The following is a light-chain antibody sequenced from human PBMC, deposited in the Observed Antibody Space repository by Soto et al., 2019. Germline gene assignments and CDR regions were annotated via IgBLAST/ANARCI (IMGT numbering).Light chain of an antibody. Sequence: EIVLTQSPATLSLSPGERATLSCRASQSVSSYLAWYQQKPGQAPRLLIYGASSRAAGIPDRFSGSGSGTDFTLTISSLEPEDFAVYYCHQFATTRSFGQGTKVDMK. CDR1: QSVSSY. CDR3: HQFATTRS. V-gene: IGKV3-11*01. J-gene: IGKJ1*01. CDR2: GAS.